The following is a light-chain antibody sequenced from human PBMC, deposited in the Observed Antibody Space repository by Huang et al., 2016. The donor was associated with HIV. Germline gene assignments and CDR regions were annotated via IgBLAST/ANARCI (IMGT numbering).Light chain of an antibody. V-gene: IGKV1-39*01. CDR2: AAS. J-gene: IGKJ4*01. Sequence: DIQMTQSPSSLSASVGDRVTITCRPSQNINFYLNWYQHKPGKAPELLIYAASTVQGGVQSRFIGGRAGTDFTLTISSLQPEDSAIYYCQQAYSNSPSFGGGTKVEIK. CDR1: QNINFY. CDR3: QQAYSNSPS.